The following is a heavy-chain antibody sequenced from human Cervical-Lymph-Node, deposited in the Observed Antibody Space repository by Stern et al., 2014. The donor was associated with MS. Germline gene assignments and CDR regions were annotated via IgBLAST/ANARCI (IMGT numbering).Heavy chain of an antibody. V-gene: IGHV1-18*01. J-gene: IGHJ4*02. CDR2: ISAYTGNT. CDR3: ARVDETQTTVVTHY. Sequence: VQLGESGAEVKKPGASVQVSCKASGYTFTSYGISWVRQAPGQGLEWMGCISAYTGNTNYAQKLQGRVTMTNDTSTRTASLEVRSLRSDDTAVYYCARVDETQTTVVTHYWGQGTLVTVSS. D-gene: IGHD4-23*01. CDR1: GYTFTSYG.